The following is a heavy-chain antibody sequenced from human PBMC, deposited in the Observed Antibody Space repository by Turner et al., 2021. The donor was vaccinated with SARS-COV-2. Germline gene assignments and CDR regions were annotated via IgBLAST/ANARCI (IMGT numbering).Heavy chain of an antibody. CDR3: ARDLGGGMDV. V-gene: IGHV3-30*04. CDR2: ISHDGSNK. CDR1: GFTFSSYD. Sequence: QVQLVESGGGVVQPGRSLRLSCAASGFTFSSYDMHWVRQAPGKGLEWVALISHDGSNKYYADSVKGRFTISRDNSKNTLYLQMNSLRAEDTAVYYCARDLGGGMDVWGQGTTVTVSS. D-gene: IGHD3-16*01. J-gene: IGHJ6*02.